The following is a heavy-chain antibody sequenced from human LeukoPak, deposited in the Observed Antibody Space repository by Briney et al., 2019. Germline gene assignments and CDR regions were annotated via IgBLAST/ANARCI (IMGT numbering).Heavy chain of an antibody. D-gene: IGHD3-10*01. CDR3: ARVGLELWFGELNTPFDY. V-gene: IGHV1-69*06. CDR2: IIPIFGTA. J-gene: IGHJ4*02. Sequence: GASVKVSCKASGGTFSSYAISWVRQAPGQGLEWMGGIIPIFGTANYAQKFQGRVTITADKSTSTAYMELSSLRSEDTAVYYCARVGLELWFGELNTPFDYWGQGTLVTVSS. CDR1: GGTFSSYA.